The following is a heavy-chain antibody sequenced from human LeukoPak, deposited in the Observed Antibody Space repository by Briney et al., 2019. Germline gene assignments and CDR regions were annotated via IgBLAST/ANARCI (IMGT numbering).Heavy chain of an antibody. CDR1: GFTVSSNY. Sequence: GGSLRLSCAASGFTVSSNYMSWVRQAPGKGLEWVSVIYSGGSTYYADSVKGRFTISRDNSKNTLYLQMNSLRAEDTAVYYCARDRGSGWYYFDYWGQGTLVTVSS. D-gene: IGHD6-19*01. CDR3: ARDRGSGWYYFDY. J-gene: IGHJ4*02. CDR2: IYSGGST. V-gene: IGHV3-53*01.